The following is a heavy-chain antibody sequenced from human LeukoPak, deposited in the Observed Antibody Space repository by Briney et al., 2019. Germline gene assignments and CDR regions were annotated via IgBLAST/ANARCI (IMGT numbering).Heavy chain of an antibody. J-gene: IGHJ4*02. V-gene: IGHV3-23*01. CDR3: AKYGAPGWSGYLDY. CDR1: GFTFSNYC. CDR2: ISGSGDST. Sequence: GSLRLSCAASGFTFSNYCETWVRQAPGKALEWVSSISGSGDSTYFADSVKGRFTISRDNSKNTLYLQMNSLRVEDTAIYYCAKYGAPGWSGYLDYWGQATLVTVSS. D-gene: IGHD4/OR15-4a*01.